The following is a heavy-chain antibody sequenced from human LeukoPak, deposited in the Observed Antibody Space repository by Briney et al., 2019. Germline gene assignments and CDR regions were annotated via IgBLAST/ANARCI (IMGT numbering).Heavy chain of an antibody. CDR3: AILTVTTAY. V-gene: IGHV3-23*01. CDR2: FSGSGRSR. J-gene: IGHJ4*02. CDR1: GFTFSTYS. Sequence: GGSLRLSCVASGFTFSTYSMNWVRQAPGKGLEWVSAFSGSGRSRYYADSVKGRFTISRDNSKNTLYLQMNSLRAEDTAVYYCAILTVTTAYWGQGTLVTVSS. D-gene: IGHD4-17*01.